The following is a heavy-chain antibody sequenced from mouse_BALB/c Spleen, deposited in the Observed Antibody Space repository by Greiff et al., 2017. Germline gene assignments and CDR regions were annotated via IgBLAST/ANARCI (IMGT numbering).Heavy chain of an antibody. J-gene: IGHJ2*01. CDR3: ARDEDYDGVDY. CDR2: ISSGGST. Sequence: DVMLVESGGGLVKPGGSLKLSCAASGFTFSSYAMSWVRPTPEKRLEWVASISSGGSTYYPDSVKGRFTISRDNARNILYLQMSSLRSDDTAMYYCARDEDYDGVDYWGQGTTLTVSS. D-gene: IGHD2-4*01. CDR1: GFTFSSYA. V-gene: IGHV5-6-5*01.